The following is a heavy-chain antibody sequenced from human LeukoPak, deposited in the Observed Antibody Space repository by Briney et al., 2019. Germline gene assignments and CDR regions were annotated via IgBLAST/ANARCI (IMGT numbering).Heavy chain of an antibody. D-gene: IGHD1-7*01. CDR1: GYTFTGYY. Sequence: SSVKVCCKASGYTFTGYYMHWVRQAPGQGLEWMGWINPNSGGTNYAQKFQGRVTMTRDTSISTAYMELSRLRSDDTAVYYCARVSGPTRRELYFDYWGQGTLVTVSS. J-gene: IGHJ4*02. CDR3: ARVSGPTRRELYFDY. V-gene: IGHV1-2*02. CDR2: INPNSGGT.